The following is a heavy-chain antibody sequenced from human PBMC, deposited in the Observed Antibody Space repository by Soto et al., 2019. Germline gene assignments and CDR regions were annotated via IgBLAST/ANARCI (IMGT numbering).Heavy chain of an antibody. Sequence: ESGGGVVQPGRSLRLSCAASGFTFSSYGMHWVRQAPGKGLEWVAVIWYDGSNKYYADSVKGRFTISRDNSKNTLYLQMNSLRAEDTAVYYCARDLRPESSGYDFYGMDVWGQGTTVTVSS. CDR1: GFTFSSYG. V-gene: IGHV3-33*01. J-gene: IGHJ6*02. CDR2: IWYDGSNK. D-gene: IGHD5-12*01. CDR3: ARDLRPESSGYDFYGMDV.